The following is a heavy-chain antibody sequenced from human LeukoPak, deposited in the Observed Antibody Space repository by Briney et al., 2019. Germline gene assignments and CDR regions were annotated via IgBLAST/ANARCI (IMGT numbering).Heavy chain of an antibody. V-gene: IGHV4-39*07. CDR3: ARRLYASGTYGMDV. CDR1: GGSISSSSYY. D-gene: IGHD3-10*01. J-gene: IGHJ6*02. Sequence: SETLSLTCTVSGGSISSSSYYWGWIRQPPGKGLEWIGSIYYSGSTYYNPSLKSRVTFSLDTSKNQFSLKLSSVTAADTAVYYCARRLYASGTYGMDVWGQGTTVTVSS. CDR2: IYYSGST.